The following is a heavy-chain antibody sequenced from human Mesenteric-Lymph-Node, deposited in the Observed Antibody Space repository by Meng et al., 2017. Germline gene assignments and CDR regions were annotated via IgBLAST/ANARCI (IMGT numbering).Heavy chain of an antibody. CDR1: GFTVSSYC. D-gene: IGHD5-12*01. CDR3: ARGVDAWNYFDY. CDR2: VYSGGNT. V-gene: IGHV3-53*01. J-gene: IGHJ4*02. Sequence: VQLVVPGGGLIQPGGSLRLSCVASGFTVSSYCMSWVRQAPGKGLEWVSVVYSGGNTYYADSVKGRFAISRDNSENTLHLEMNSLRAEDTAVYYCARGVDAWNYFDYWGQGTLVTASS.